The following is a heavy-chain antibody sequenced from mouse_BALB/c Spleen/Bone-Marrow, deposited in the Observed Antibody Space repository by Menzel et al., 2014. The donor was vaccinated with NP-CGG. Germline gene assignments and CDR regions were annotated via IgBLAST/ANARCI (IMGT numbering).Heavy chain of an antibody. V-gene: IGHV4-1*02. D-gene: IGHD1-1*01. CDR3: ARLSYYGRFAY. J-gene: IGHJ3*01. Sequence: EVQLQESGGGLVQPGGSLKLSCAASGFDFSRYWMSWARQAPGKGLEWIGEINPDSSTINYTPSLKDKFIISRNNAKNTLYLQMSKVRSEDTALYYCARLSYYGRFAYWGQGTLVTVSA. CDR1: GFDFSRYW. CDR2: INPDSSTI.